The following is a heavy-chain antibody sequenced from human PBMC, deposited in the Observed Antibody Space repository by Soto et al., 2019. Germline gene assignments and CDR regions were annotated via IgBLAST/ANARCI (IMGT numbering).Heavy chain of an antibody. CDR1: GYIFTGYY. Sequence: ASVKVSCKASGYIFTGYYMHWVRHAPGQGLEWMGWINPNSGDTNYTQKFQGWVTMTRDTSISTAYMELSRLRSDDTAVYYCATSRISIAVAGETAYYFDYWGQGTLVTVSS. CDR3: ATSRISIAVAGETAYYFDY. J-gene: IGHJ4*02. D-gene: IGHD6-19*01. V-gene: IGHV1-2*04. CDR2: INPNSGDT.